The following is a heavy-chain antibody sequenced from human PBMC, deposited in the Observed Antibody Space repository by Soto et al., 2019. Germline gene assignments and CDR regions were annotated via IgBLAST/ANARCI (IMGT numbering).Heavy chain of an antibody. CDR3: ARDIGSSTWRPYSFDY. CDR1: GFTFSDYH. J-gene: IGHJ4*02. Sequence: QVQLVESGGGLVKPGGSLRLSCAASGFTFSDYHMTWIRQAPGKGLEWVSYMSSVGGSIYYSDSVKGRFTISRDNAKNSLYLQMNSLRAEDTAVYYCARDIGSSTWRPYSFDYWGQGTLVTVSS. CDR2: MSSVGGSI. D-gene: IGHD6-13*01. V-gene: IGHV3-11*01.